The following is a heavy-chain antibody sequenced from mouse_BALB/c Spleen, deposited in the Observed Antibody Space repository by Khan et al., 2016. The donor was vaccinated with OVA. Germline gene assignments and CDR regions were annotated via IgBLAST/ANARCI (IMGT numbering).Heavy chain of an antibody. CDR2: IWGGGNT. Sequence: VQLQESGPGLVAPSQSLSITCTVSGFSLTDYDVSWIRQPPGKGLEWLGVIWGGGNTYYNSALKSRLSISKDNSKSQVFLKMNSLQTDDTAMYYCAKGAWSYYFALDYWGQGTSVTVSS. D-gene: IGHD1-1*02. CDR1: GFSLTDYD. J-gene: IGHJ4*01. CDR3: AKGAWSYYFALDY. V-gene: IGHV2-6-5*01.